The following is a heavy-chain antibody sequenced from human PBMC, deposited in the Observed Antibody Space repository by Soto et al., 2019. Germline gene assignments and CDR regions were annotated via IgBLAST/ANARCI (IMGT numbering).Heavy chain of an antibody. Sequence: PGGSLRLSCAASGFTFSSYGMHWVRQAPGKGLEWVAVIWYDGSNKYYADSVKGRFTISRDNSKNTLYLQMNSLRAEDTAVYYCARDLSVAPFHYWGQGTLVTAPQ. D-gene: IGHD2-15*01. V-gene: IGHV3-33*01. J-gene: IGHJ4*02. CDR2: IWYDGSNK. CDR3: ARDLSVAPFHY. CDR1: GFTFSSYG.